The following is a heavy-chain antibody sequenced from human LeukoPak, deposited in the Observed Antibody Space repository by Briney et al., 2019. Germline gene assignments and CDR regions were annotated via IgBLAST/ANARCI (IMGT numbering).Heavy chain of an antibody. D-gene: IGHD4-23*01. CDR3: ARDYLGGNPDAFDI. CDR2: IYYSGST. V-gene: IGHV4-39*07. CDR1: GDSISSGSYY. Sequence: TPSETLSLTCTVSGDSISSGSYYSGWIRQPPGKELERLGSIYYSGSTYYNPSLNSRVTISVDTSKNQFSLKLSSVTAADTAVYYCARDYLGGNPDAFDIWGQGTMVTVSS. J-gene: IGHJ3*02.